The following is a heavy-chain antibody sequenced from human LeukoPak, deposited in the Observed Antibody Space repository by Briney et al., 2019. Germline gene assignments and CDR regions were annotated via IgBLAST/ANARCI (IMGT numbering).Heavy chain of an antibody. CDR3: TRDVGFRFDP. Sequence: GGSLRLSCAASGFTFSSYEMNWVRQAPGKGLEWVSYISSTTNIRYYAGSVEGRFTISRDNAKNSLYLQMHSLRAEDTALYYCTRDVGFRFDPWGQGTLVTVSS. CDR1: GFTFSSYE. V-gene: IGHV3-48*03. D-gene: IGHD2-15*01. CDR2: ISSTTNIR. J-gene: IGHJ5*02.